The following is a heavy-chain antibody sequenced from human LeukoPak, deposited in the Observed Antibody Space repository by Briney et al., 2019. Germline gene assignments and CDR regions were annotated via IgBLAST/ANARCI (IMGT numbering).Heavy chain of an antibody. V-gene: IGHV5-10-1*01. J-gene: IGHJ6*04. Sequence: PGESLKISCKGSGYSFTSYWISWVRQMPGKGLEWMGRIDPSDSYTNYRPSFHGHVTISADKSISTAYLQWSSLKASDTAMYYCARHVRYYYGMDVWGKGTTVTVSS. D-gene: IGHD2-8*01. CDR2: IDPSDSYT. CDR3: ARHVRYYYGMDV. CDR1: GYSFTSYW.